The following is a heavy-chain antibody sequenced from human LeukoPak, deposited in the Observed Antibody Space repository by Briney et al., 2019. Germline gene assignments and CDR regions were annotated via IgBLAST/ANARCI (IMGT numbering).Heavy chain of an antibody. CDR2: ISGSGDNT. CDR1: GFTFSSYA. V-gene: IGHV3-23*01. D-gene: IGHD3-22*01. Sequence: GGSLRLSCAASGFTFSSYAMSWVRQAPGKGLEWVSGISGSGDNTYYADSVKGRFTISRDNSKNTLYVQVNSLGTEDTAAYYCAKGSYYDSSGFFYFDYWGQGTLVTVSS. CDR3: AKGSYYDSSGFFYFDY. J-gene: IGHJ4*02.